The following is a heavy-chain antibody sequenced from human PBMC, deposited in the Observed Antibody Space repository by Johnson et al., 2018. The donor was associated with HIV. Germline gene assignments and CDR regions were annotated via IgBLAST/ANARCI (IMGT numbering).Heavy chain of an antibody. Sequence: VQLVESGGGVVRPGGSLRLSCAASGFTFSGYDMHWVRQAIGKSLEWVSAIGPAGSTYYAEYVEGRFTISSNNSKNTLNLPMNSLRAEDTAVYYCAREGVGTTCPFDIWGQGTMVTVSS. CDR3: AREGVGTTCPFDI. CDR1: GFTFSGYD. D-gene: IGHD1-26*01. CDR2: IGPAGST. V-gene: IGHV3-13*01. J-gene: IGHJ3*02.